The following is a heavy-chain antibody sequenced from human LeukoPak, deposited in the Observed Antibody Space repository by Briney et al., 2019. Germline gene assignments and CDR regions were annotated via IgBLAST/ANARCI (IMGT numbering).Heavy chain of an antibody. D-gene: IGHD3-3*01. Sequence: SETLSLTCAVSGGSISSGGYSWSWIRQPPGKGLEWIGYIYHSGSTYFNPSLKSRVTISVDRSKNQFSLKLSSVTAADTAVYYCARDNPRYDFWSGFMLWGQGTLVTVSS. CDR2: IYHSGST. CDR1: GGSISSGGYS. J-gene: IGHJ4*02. CDR3: ARDNPRYDFWSGFML. V-gene: IGHV4-30-2*01.